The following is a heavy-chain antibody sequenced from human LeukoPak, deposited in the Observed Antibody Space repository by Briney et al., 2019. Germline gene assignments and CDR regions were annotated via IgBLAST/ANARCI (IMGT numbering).Heavy chain of an antibody. CDR3: ARAIKAVAGTFHRDYYFDY. CDR2: ISYDGSNK. J-gene: IGHJ4*02. D-gene: IGHD6-19*01. Sequence: GRSLRLSCAASGFTFSSYAMHWVRQAPGKGLEWVAVISYDGSNKYYADSVKGRFTISRDNSKNTLYLQMNSLRAEDTAVYYCARAIKAVAGTFHRDYYFDYWGQGALVTVSS. V-gene: IGHV3-30*04. CDR1: GFTFSSYA.